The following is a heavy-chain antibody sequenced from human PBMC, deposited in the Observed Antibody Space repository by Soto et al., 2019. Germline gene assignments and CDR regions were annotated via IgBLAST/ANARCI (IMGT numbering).Heavy chain of an antibody. CDR2: IYPGDSDT. D-gene: IGHD2-2*01. CDR1: GFTFTSYW. Sequence: GESLKISCKASGFTFTSYWIVWVRQMPGKGLEWMGIIYPGDSDTSYSPSFQGQVTISADKSINTAYLQWSSLKASDTAMYYCAKHEGYCSSTTCSNFDYWGQGTLVTVSS. J-gene: IGHJ4*02. V-gene: IGHV5-51*01. CDR3: AKHEGYCSSTTCSNFDY.